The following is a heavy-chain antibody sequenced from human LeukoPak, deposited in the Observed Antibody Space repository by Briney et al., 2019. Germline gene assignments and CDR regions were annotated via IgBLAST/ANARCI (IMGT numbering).Heavy chain of an antibody. Sequence: PSETLSLTCTVSGSSISSGGYYWSWIRQHPGKGLEWIGYIYYSGSTYYNPSLKSRVTISVDTSKNQFSLKLSYVTAADTAVYYCARVLLAAAPNWFDPWGQGTLVTVSS. CDR2: IYYSGST. V-gene: IGHV4-31*03. CDR3: ARVLLAAAPNWFDP. D-gene: IGHD6-13*01. CDR1: GSSISSGGYY. J-gene: IGHJ5*02.